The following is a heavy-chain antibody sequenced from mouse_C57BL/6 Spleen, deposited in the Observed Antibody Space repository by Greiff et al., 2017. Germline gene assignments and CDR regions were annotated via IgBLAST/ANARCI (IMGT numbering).Heavy chain of an antibody. V-gene: IGHV5-16*01. D-gene: IGHD1-1*01. Sequence: EVQLVESEGGLVQPGSSMKLSCTASGFTFSDYYMAWVRQVPEKGLEWVANINYDGSSTYYLDSLKSRFIISRDNAKNSLYLQISSLKSEDTATYYCARENYGSVYAMDYWGQGASVTVAS. CDR3: ARENYGSVYAMDY. J-gene: IGHJ4*01. CDR2: INYDGSST. CDR1: GFTFSDYY.